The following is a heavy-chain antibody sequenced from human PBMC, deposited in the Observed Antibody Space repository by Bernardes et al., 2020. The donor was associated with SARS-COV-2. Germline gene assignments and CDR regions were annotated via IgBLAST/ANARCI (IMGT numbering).Heavy chain of an antibody. D-gene: IGHD2-21*02. Sequence: ASVKVSCKVSGYTLTELSMHWVRQAPGKGLEWMGWINPHNGGTNSAQKFQGRVTMTRDTSINTAYMELSRLRSDDTAVYYCARTQYCGSDCPLLRTFFDYWGQGTLVTVSS. CDR3: ARTQYCGSDCPLLRTFFDY. V-gene: IGHV1-2*02. J-gene: IGHJ4*02. CDR1: GYTLTELS. CDR2: INPHNGGT.